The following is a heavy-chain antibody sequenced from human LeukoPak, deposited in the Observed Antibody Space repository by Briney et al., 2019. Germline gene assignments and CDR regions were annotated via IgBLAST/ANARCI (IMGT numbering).Heavy chain of an antibody. V-gene: IGHV1-69*05. CDR3: AGNRDGYNYYYYYYMDV. CDR2: IIPIFGIA. D-gene: IGHD5-24*01. CDR1: GGTFSSYA. J-gene: IGHJ6*03. Sequence: GASVKVSCKASGGTFSSYAISWVRQAPGQGLEWMGGIIPIFGIANYAQKFQGRVTITTDESTSTAYMELSSLRSEDTAVYYCAGNRDGYNYYYYYYMDVWGKGTTVTVSS.